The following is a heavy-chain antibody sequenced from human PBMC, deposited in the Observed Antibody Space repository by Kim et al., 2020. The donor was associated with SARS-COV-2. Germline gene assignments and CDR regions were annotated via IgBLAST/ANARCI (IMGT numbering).Heavy chain of an antibody. V-gene: IGHV4-34*01. D-gene: IGHD6-13*01. CDR3: ARGVAAAGTPSNGMDV. J-gene: IGHJ6*02. CDR1: GGSFSGYY. CDR2: INHSGST. Sequence: SETLSLTCAVYGGSFSGYYWSWIRQPPGKGLEWIGEINHSGSTNYNPSLKIRVTISVDTSKNQFSPKLSSVTAADTAVYYCARGVAAAGTPSNGMDVWGQGTTVTVSS.